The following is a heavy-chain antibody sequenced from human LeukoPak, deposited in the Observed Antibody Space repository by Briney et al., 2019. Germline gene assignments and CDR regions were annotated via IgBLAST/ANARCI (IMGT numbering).Heavy chain of an antibody. CDR1: GGSFSGYY. CDR3: ARGSGSQTMVRGVPIDY. Sequence: ASETLSLTCAVYGGSFSGYYWSWIRQPPGKGLEWIGEINHSGSTNYNPSLKSRVTISVDTSKNQFSLTLSSVTPADTAVYYCARGSGSQTMVRGVPIDYWGQGTLVTVSS. D-gene: IGHD3-10*01. J-gene: IGHJ4*02. V-gene: IGHV4-34*01. CDR2: INHSGST.